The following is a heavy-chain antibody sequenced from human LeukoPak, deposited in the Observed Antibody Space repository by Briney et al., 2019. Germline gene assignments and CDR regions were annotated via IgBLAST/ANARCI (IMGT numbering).Heavy chain of an antibody. CDR1: GXTFITSW. J-gene: IGHJ4*02. CDR3: SRSLDH. Sequence: GGSLRLSCAPPGXTFITSWMGWVPQTPGKGMEWVANIKPDGSEKYFVDSVKGRFTISRDNANKSLYLQMNSLRVEDTAVYYCSRSLDHWGQGILVTVSS. V-gene: IGHV3-7*05. CDR2: IKPDGSEK.